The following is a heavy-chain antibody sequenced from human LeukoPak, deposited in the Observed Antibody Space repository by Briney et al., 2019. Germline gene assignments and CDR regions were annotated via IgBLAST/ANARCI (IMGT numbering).Heavy chain of an antibody. D-gene: IGHD6-13*01. V-gene: IGHV4-4*09. CDR1: GGSISSYY. CDR3: ARQLYRYSSSCYDAYDAFDI. J-gene: IGHJ3*02. Sequence: SETLSLTCTVSGGSISSYYWSWIRQPPGKGLEWIGYIYTSGSTNYNPSLKSRVTISVDTSKNQFSLKLSSVTAADTAVYYCARQLYRYSSSCYDAYDAFDIWGQGTMVTVSS. CDR2: IYTSGST.